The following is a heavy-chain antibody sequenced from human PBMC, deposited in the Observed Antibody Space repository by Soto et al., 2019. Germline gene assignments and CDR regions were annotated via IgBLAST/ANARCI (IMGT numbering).Heavy chain of an antibody. V-gene: IGHV3-11*06. J-gene: IGHJ6*02. CDR2: ISSSSRTT. Sequence: GGSLRLSCAAYGFTLSDYYMSWIRQAPGKGLDWVAYISSSSRTTKYGDSVKGRFTISRDNAKNSLFLQMNSLRGEDTAVYYCALYVYRYSPSSPEHVRRQGTSVTVSS. CDR1: GFTLSDYY. D-gene: IGHD6-6*01. CDR3: ALYVYRYSPSSPEHV.